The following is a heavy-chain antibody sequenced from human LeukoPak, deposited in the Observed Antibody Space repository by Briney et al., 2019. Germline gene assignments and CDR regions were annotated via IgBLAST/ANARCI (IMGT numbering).Heavy chain of an antibody. Sequence: SQTLSLTCTVSGASISPYYWNWIRQPAGKGLEWIGRLYPSGSSDYNPSLKSRVSISVGTSNNQFSLRVTSVTAADTAIYYCARDLSGSLYFDYWGQGILVTVSA. CDR1: GASISPYY. CDR3: ARDLSGSLYFDY. D-gene: IGHD3-10*01. J-gene: IGHJ4*02. V-gene: IGHV4-4*07. CDR2: LYPSGSS.